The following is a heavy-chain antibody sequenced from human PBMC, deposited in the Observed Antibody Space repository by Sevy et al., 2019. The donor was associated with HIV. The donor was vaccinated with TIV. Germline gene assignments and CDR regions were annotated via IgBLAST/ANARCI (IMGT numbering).Heavy chain of an antibody. V-gene: IGHV3-30-3*02. J-gene: IGHJ4*02. CDR2: LSYDDSDE. Sequence: GGCLRLSCAASGFIFSTSPMRWVRQAPGKGLECVAILSYDDSDENYADSVKGRFTISRDNSKNTLYLQMNSLRTEDTAVYYCAKDDLGSIDYWGQGTLVTVSS. D-gene: IGHD3-10*01. CDR1: GFIFSTSP. CDR3: AKDDLGSIDY.